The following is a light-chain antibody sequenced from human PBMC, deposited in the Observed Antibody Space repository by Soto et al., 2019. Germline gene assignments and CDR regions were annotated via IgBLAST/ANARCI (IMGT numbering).Light chain of an antibody. CDR3: SSYTSSDTLV. J-gene: IGLJ2*01. Sequence: QSALTQPASVSGSPGQSITFSCTGTSSDVGGYNYVSWYQQHPGEAPKLMIYEVSHRPSGVSDRFSGSKSGNTASLTISGLQAKDEADYYCSSYTSSDTLVFGGGTKLTVL. V-gene: IGLV2-14*01. CDR1: SSDVGGYNY. CDR2: EVS.